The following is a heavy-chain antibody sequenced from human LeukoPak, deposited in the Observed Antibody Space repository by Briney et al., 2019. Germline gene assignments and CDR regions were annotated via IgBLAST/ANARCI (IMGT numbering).Heavy chain of an antibody. CDR2: LSDAGVRI. J-gene: IGHJ4*02. V-gene: IGHV3-23*01. Sequence: GGSLRLSCAASGFTFSSYAMSWARQAPGKGLEWVSGLSDAGVRIFYADSVRGRFTVSRDNSKNTLYLQMDSLRAEDTAVYYCANTHCDSSPIVWNFWGQGTLVTVSS. CDR1: GFTFSSYA. CDR3: ANTHCDSSPIVWNF. D-gene: IGHD6-6*01.